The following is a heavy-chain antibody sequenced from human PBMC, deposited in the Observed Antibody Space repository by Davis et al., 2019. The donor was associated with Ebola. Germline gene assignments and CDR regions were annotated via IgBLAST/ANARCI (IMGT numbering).Heavy chain of an antibody. Sequence: SETLSLTCSVSGASISSYYWSWIRQLPGKGLEWIGYIYYSGSTNYNPSLKSRVPISVDTSKNQFSLKLSSVTAADTAVYYCAREVLSGWLVLEGWFDPWGQGTLVTVSS. V-gene: IGHV4-59*01. CDR2: IYYSGST. CDR1: GASISSYY. CDR3: AREVLSGWLVLEGWFDP. D-gene: IGHD6-19*01. J-gene: IGHJ5*02.